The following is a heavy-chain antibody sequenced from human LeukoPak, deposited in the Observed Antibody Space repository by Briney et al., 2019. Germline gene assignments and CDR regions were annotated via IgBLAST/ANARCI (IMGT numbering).Heavy chain of an antibody. CDR1: GGSISSYY. D-gene: IGHD2-15*01. Sequence: PSETLSLTCTVSGGSISSYYWSWIRQPPGKGLEWIGYIYSSGSTNYNPSLKSRVTISVDTSKNQFSLKLSSVTAADTAVYYCATRRGYCSGGNCNYYFDYWGQGTLVTVSS. CDR3: ATRRGYCSGGNCNYYFDY. CDR2: IYSSGST. J-gene: IGHJ4*02. V-gene: IGHV4-59*01.